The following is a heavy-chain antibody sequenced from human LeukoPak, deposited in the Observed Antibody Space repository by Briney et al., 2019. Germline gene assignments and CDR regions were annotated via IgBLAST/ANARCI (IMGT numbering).Heavy chain of an antibody. V-gene: IGHV1-46*01. Sequence: ASVKVSCKTSGYTXTSYYMHGVRQAPGQGLEWMGIINPSGGSTSYAQKFQGRVSMTRDTSTSTVYMELSSLRSEDTAVYYCARRGGGFDYWGQGTLVTVSS. CDR1: GYTXTSYY. CDR3: ARRGGGFDY. D-gene: IGHD3-16*01. J-gene: IGHJ4*02. CDR2: INPSGGST.